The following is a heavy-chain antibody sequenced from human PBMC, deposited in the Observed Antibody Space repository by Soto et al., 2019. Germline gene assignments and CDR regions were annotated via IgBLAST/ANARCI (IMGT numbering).Heavy chain of an antibody. D-gene: IGHD2-2*01. CDR2: ISSSSIYI. Sequence: GSLRLSCASSGFSFSSSSMNWVRQTPGKGLEWVSSISSSSIYIYYADSVKGRFTISRDNAKNSLYLQMNSLRAEDTAVYYCAVYCSSTSCPAHFDYWGQGTLVTVSS. J-gene: IGHJ4*02. CDR3: AVYCSSTSCPAHFDY. CDR1: GFSFSSSS. V-gene: IGHV3-21*01.